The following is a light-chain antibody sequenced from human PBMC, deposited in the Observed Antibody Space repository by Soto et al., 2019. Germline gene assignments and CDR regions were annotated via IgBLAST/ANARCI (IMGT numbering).Light chain of an antibody. J-gene: IGKJ3*01. Sequence: DIVLTQSPATLSLSPGERATLSCRASQSVGSNLAWYQQKPGQAPRLLIYDASNRATGIPARFSGTGSGTDFTLNIRRLEPEDFAVYYCQQRSNGPLFTFGPGTKVDIK. CDR1: QSVGSN. CDR3: QQRSNGPLFT. CDR2: DAS. V-gene: IGKV3-11*01.